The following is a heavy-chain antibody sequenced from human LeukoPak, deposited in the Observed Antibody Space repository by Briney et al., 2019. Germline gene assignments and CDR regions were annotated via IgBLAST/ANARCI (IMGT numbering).Heavy chain of an antibody. CDR2: IRNDGSNK. CDR1: GFIFSSYG. Sequence: GGSLRLSCAASGFIFSSYGMHWVRQAPGKGLERVAFIRNDGSNKYYADSVKGRFTISRDNSKNPLYLQMNSLRAEDTAVYYCAHLGYCSSTSCYRGGQYFMDVWGKGTTVTVSS. D-gene: IGHD2-2*02. V-gene: IGHV3-30*02. CDR3: AHLGYCSSTSCYRGGQYFMDV. J-gene: IGHJ6*03.